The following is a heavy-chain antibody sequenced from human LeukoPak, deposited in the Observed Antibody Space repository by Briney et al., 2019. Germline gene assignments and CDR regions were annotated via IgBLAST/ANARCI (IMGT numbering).Heavy chain of an antibody. J-gene: IGHJ6*03. CDR3: ARVKTQYQLLSPYYYYYYMDV. Sequence: PSETLSLTCTVSGDSIGSSSYFWDWIRQPPGKGLEWIGSIYYGGSSYYNPSLKSRVTISVDTSKNQFSLKLSSVTAADTAVYYCARVKTQYQLLSPYYYYYYMDVWGKGTTVTISS. V-gene: IGHV4-39*01. D-gene: IGHD2-2*01. CDR2: IYYGGSS. CDR1: GDSIGSSSYF.